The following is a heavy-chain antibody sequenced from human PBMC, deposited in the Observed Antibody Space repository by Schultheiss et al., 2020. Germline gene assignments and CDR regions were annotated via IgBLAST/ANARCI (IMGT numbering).Heavy chain of an antibody. Sequence: ASVKVSCKASGGTFSSYAISWVRQAPGQGLEWMGWINPNSGGTNYAQKFQGRVTMTTDTSTSTAYMELGSLRSDDTAVYYCARDIAAPGPSYLCDYWGQGTMVTVSS. CDR2: INPNSGGT. CDR1: GGTFSSYA. J-gene: IGHJ4*02. CDR3: ARDIAAPGPSYLCDY. D-gene: IGHD6-13*01. V-gene: IGHV1-18*01.